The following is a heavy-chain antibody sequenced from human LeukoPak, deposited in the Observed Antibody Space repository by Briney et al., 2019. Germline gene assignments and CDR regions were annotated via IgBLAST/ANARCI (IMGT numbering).Heavy chain of an antibody. Sequence: GGSLRLSCAASGFTFSSYAMSWVRQAPGKGLEWVSAISGSGGSTYYADSVKGRFTISRDNSKNTLYLQMNSLRAEDTAVYYCAKAVAAAGTGYYFGYWGQGTLVTVSS. CDR1: GFTFSSYA. J-gene: IGHJ4*02. CDR2: ISGSGGST. D-gene: IGHD6-13*01. CDR3: AKAVAAAGTGYYFGY. V-gene: IGHV3-23*01.